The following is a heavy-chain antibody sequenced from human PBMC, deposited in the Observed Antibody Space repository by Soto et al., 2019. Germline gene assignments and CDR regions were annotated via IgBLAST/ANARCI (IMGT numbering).Heavy chain of an antibody. CDR2: ISAYNGDT. D-gene: IGHD2-2*02. CDR1: GYTFTSFG. Sequence: ASVKVSCKASGYTFTSFGINWVRQAPGQGLEWMGWISAYNGDTYYAQNLQDRVTMTTDTTTSTAYMELRSLRSDDTAVYYWASLIRYCSSTSCYTETPDVGWFDPWGQGTLVTVSS. CDR3: ASLIRYCSSTSCYTETPDVGWFDP. V-gene: IGHV1-18*01. J-gene: IGHJ5*02.